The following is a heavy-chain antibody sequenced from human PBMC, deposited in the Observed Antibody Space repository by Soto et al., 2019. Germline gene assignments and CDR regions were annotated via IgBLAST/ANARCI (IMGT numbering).Heavy chain of an antibody. CDR2: IYWDDEK. V-gene: IGHV2-5*02. CDR1: GFSLSTSGVG. D-gene: IGHD1-26*01. CDR3: AHRHGYSAIPPNWFDP. J-gene: IGHJ5*02. Sequence: QITLKESGPPLVKPTQTLTLTCTFSGFSLSTSGVGVGWIRQPPGKALDWVALIYWDDEKRYSPSLKSRLTITKDTSKNQVVLTMSNMDPADTATYYCAHRHGYSAIPPNWFDPWGQGTLVTVSS.